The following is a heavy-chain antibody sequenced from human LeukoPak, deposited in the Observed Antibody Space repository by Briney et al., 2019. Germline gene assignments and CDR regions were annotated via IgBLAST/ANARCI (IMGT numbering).Heavy chain of an antibody. CDR1: GYTFTGYY. J-gene: IGHJ4*02. CDR3: AREGHYDILTGYYSSVLDY. D-gene: IGHD3-9*01. V-gene: IGHV1-2*02. CDR2: FNPNSGGT. Sequence: ASVKVSCKASGYTFTGYYMHWVRQAPGQGLEWMGWFNPNSGGTNYAQKFQGRVTMTRDTSISTAYMELSRLRSDDTAVYYCAREGHYDILTGYYSSVLDYWGQGTLVTVSS.